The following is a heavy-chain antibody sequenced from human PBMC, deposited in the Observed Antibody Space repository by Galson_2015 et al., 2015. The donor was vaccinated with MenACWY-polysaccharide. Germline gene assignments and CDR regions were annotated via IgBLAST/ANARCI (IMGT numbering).Heavy chain of an antibody. CDR1: GFTFSTYA. CDR3: AKGAADSDY. Sequence: SLRLSCAASGFTFSTYAMSWVRQAPGKGLEWVSAISESSSRTYYADSVKGRFTISRDNSKNTVSLQMNSLRAEDTAVYYCAKGAADSDYWGQGTQVTVSS. D-gene: IGHD2-15*01. V-gene: IGHV3-23*01. CDR2: ISESSSRT. J-gene: IGHJ4*02.